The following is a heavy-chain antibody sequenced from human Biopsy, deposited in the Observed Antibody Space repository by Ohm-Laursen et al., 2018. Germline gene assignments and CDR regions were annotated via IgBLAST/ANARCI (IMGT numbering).Heavy chain of an antibody. Sequence: SLRLSCTASGFTFSNSWMRWFRQAPGKGLEWVANIKPDGSEKSYVDSVRGRFTISRDNAKNSLYLQMNSLTAEDTASYYCATTGGGLWGQGTMVTVS. CDR3: ATTGGGL. CDR2: IKPDGSEK. CDR1: GFTFSNSW. D-gene: IGHD3-16*01. J-gene: IGHJ3*01. V-gene: IGHV3-7*01.